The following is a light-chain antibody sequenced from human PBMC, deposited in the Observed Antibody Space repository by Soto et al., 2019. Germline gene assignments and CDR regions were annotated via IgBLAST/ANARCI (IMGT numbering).Light chain of an antibody. CDR2: ETS. Sequence: TQSPSTLSASVGDRVTITCRASQSISTHLAWYQQKPGQAPRLLIYETSNRATGIPARFSGSGSGTDFTLTISSLEPEDFAVYYCQQRGNWVAFGGGTKVEI. V-gene: IGKV3-11*01. CDR3: QQRGNWVA. CDR1: QSISTH. J-gene: IGKJ4*01.